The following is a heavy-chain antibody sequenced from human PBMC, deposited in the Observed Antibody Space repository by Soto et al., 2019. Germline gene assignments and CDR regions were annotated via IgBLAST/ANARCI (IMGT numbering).Heavy chain of an antibody. Sequence: PGGSLRLSCAASGFIFSSYAMHWVRQAPGKGLELVAVISFDGSYKYYADSVKGRFTISRDNSKNTLCLQMNSLRAEDTAVYYCPRGYDFWSGYYYPYGMDVWGQGTTVTVSS. CDR3: PRGYDFWSGYYYPYGMDV. V-gene: IGHV3-30-3*01. CDR1: GFIFSSYA. J-gene: IGHJ6*02. CDR2: ISFDGSYK. D-gene: IGHD3-3*01.